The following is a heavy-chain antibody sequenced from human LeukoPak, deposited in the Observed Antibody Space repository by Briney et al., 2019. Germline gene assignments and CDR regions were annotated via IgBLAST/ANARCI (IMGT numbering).Heavy chain of an antibody. CDR1: GFTFDDYA. CDR3: AKDRTPSTSVSLGMDV. Sequence: GGSLRLSCAASGFTFDDYAMHWVRQAPGKGLEWVAGVSWNSANIDYADSVKGRFTISRDNAKNSLYLQMSSLRSEDTALYYCAKDRTPSTSVSLGMDVWGQGTTVTVSS. D-gene: IGHD2/OR15-2a*01. J-gene: IGHJ6*02. V-gene: IGHV3-9*01. CDR2: VSWNSANI.